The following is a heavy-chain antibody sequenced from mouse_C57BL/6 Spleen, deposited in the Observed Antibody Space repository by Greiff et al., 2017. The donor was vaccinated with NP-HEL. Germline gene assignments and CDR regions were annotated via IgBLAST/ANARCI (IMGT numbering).Heavy chain of an antibody. CDR3: VRGGGYDYDGYFDV. J-gene: IGHJ1*03. V-gene: IGHV1-39*01. D-gene: IGHD2-4*01. Sequence: VQLKESGPELVKPGASVKISCKASGYSFTDYNMNWVKQSNGKSLEWIGVINPNYGTTSYNQKFKGKATLTVDQSSSTAYMQLNSLTSEDSAVYYCVRGGGYDYDGYFDVWGTGTTVTVSS. CDR2: INPNYGTT. CDR1: GYSFTDYN.